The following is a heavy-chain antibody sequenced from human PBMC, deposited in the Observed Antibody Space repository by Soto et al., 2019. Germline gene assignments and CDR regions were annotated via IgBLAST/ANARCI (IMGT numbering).Heavy chain of an antibody. V-gene: IGHV4-39*01. CDR1: GGSISSSTYY. D-gene: IGHD2-21*01. CDR3: ASSEFH. CDR2: IYYSGST. J-gene: IGHJ4*02. Sequence: SETLSLTCTVSGGSISSSTYYWGWIRQPPGKGLEWIGTIYYSGSTSYNPSLKSRVTISVDTSKNQFSLKLSSVTAAATAVYYCASSEFHWGQGTLVTVSS.